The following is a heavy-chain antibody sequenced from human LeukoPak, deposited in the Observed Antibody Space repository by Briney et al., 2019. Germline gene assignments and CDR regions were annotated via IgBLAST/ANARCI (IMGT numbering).Heavy chain of an antibody. J-gene: IGHJ5*02. CDR1: GESFSGYY. CDR2: INHSGST. D-gene: IGHD1-14*01. V-gene: IGHV4-34*01. Sequence: SETLSLTCAVYGESFSGYYWSWIRQPPGKGLEWIGEINHSGSTNYNPSLKSRVTISVDTSKNQFSLKLSSVTAADTAVYYCARVIPEAGFDPWGQGTLVTVSS. CDR3: ARVIPEAGFDP.